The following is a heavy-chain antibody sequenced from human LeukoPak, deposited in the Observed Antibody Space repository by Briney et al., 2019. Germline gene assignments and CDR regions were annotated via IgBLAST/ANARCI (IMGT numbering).Heavy chain of an antibody. J-gene: IGHJ6*03. V-gene: IGHV1-2*02. D-gene: IGHD3-10*01. Sequence: GASVKVSCKASGYTFTGYYMHWVRQAPGQGLEWMGWINPNSGGTNYAQKFQGRVTMTRDTSISTAYMELSRLRSDDTAVYYCARDRSSGTRGPPYYYYYMDVWGKGTTVTVSS. CDR2: INPNSGGT. CDR3: ARDRSSGTRGPPYYYYYMDV. CDR1: GYTFTGYY.